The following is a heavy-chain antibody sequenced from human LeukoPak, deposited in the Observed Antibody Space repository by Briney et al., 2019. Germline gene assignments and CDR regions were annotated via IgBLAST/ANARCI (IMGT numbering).Heavy chain of an antibody. CDR1: GYSFTDYA. V-gene: IGHV1-18*01. CDR3: ARGNGLENWFDP. CDR2: LSTYNGDT. Sequence: ASVKVSCKASGYSFTDYAITWVQQAPGQGLEWMGWLSTYNGDTHHAHKVQGRVTMTRDTSTSTAYMELGTLRSEDTAVYYCARGNGLENWFDPWGQGTLVTVSS. D-gene: IGHD1-1*01. J-gene: IGHJ5*02.